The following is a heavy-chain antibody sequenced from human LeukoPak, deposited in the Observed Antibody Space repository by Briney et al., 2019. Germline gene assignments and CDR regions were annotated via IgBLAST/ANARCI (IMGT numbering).Heavy chain of an antibody. CDR1: GFTFSSYA. CDR2: ISYDGSNK. Sequence: GGSLRLSCAASGFTFSSYAMHWVRQAPGKGLEWVAVISYDGSNKYYADSVKGRFTISRDNSKNTLYLQMNSLRAEDTAVYYCARGIPSGLGYYMDVWGKGTTVTVSS. D-gene: IGHD3-10*01. CDR3: ARGIPSGLGYYMDV. V-gene: IGHV3-30*01. J-gene: IGHJ6*03.